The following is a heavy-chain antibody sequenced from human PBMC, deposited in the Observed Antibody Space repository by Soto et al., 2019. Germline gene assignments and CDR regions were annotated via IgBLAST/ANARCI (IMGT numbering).Heavy chain of an antibody. J-gene: IGHJ4*02. CDR3: ARGKLSSWPDY. CDR1: GGSFSGYY. Sequence: PSETLSLTCAVYGGSFSGYYWSWIRQPPGKGLEWIGEINHSGSTNYNPSLRSRVTISVDTSKNQFSLKLSSVTAADTAVYYCARGKLSSWPDYWGQGTRVTVSS. CDR2: INHSGST. D-gene: IGHD6-13*01. V-gene: IGHV4-34*01.